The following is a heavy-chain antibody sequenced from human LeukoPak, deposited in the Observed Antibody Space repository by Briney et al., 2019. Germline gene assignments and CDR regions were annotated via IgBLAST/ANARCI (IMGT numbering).Heavy chain of an antibody. CDR2: IYYSVST. CDR3: ARRFQQMATMAYFDY. J-gene: IGHJ4*02. Sequence: SETLSLTCTVSGVSISSHYWSWIRQPPGKGLEWIGYIYYSVSTNYNPSLKSRVTISVDTSKNQFSLKLSSVTAADTAVYYCARRFQQMATMAYFDYWGQGTLVTVSS. D-gene: IGHD5-24*01. V-gene: IGHV4-59*11. CDR1: GVSISSHY.